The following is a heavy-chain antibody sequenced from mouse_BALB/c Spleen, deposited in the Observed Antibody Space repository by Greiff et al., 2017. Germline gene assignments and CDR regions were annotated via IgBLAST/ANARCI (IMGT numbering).Heavy chain of an antibody. J-gene: IGHJ3*01. CDR1: GYSITSDYA. V-gene: IGHV3-2*02. CDR2: ISYSGST. D-gene: IGHD2-3*01. CDR3: ARLGSMMRAWFAY. Sequence: EVQLQESGPGLVKPSQSLSLTCTVTGYSITSDYAWNWIRQFPGNKLEWMGYISYSGSTSYNPSLKSRISITRDTSKNQFFLQLNSVTTEDTATYYCARLGSMMRAWFAYWGQGTLVTVSA.